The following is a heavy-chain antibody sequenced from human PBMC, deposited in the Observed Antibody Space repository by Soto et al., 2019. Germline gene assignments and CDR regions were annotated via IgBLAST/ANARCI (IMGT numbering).Heavy chain of an antibody. CDR1: GFTFTSSA. V-gene: IGHV1-58*02. D-gene: IGHD2-2*01. Sequence: SVKVSCKTSGFTFTSSAMQWVRQARGQRLEWIGWIVVGSGHTNYAQKFQERVTITRDMSTSTAYMELSSLRSEDTAMYYCAAASSTSGGYYGMDVWGQGTTVTAP. CDR2: IVVGSGHT. CDR3: AAASSTSGGYYGMDV. J-gene: IGHJ6*02.